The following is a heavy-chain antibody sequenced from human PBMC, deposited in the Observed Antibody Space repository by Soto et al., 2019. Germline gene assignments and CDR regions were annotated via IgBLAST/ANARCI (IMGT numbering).Heavy chain of an antibody. Sequence: PSETLSLTCTVSGGSINNYYLSWIRQSPGKGLEWIGYIYYSGTTNYNPSLKSRVTISIDRSENQFSLKVSSVTAADTAVYFCTRATYYRYYFDFWGHGTLVTVAS. J-gene: IGHJ4*01. CDR2: IYYSGTT. D-gene: IGHD3-10*01. CDR3: TRATYYRYYFDF. CDR1: GGSINNYY. V-gene: IGHV4-59*01.